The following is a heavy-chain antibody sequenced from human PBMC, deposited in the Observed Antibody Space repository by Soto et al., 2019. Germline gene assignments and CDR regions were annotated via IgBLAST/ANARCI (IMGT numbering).Heavy chain of an antibody. V-gene: IGHV1-2*04. J-gene: IGHJ6*02. CDR3: AREAVAGYRYYYYYYGMDV. Sequence: ASVKVSCKASGDAFTGYYRQWVRQDPEQGLEWMGWINPNSGGTNYAQKFRGWVTMTRDTSISTAYMELSRLRSDDTAVYYCAREAVAGYRYYYYYYGMDVWGQGTTVTVSS. D-gene: IGHD6-19*01. CDR1: GDAFTGYY. CDR2: INPNSGGT.